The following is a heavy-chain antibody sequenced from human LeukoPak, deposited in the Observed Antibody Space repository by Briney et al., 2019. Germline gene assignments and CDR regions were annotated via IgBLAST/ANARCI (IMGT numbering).Heavy chain of an antibody. CDR3: ARDSLGVRRYGSGIGSFDP. D-gene: IGHD6-19*01. J-gene: IGHJ5*02. Sequence: GASVKVSCKASGYTFTSYYMHWVRQAPGQGLEWMGIINPSGGSTSYAQKFQGRVTMTRDTSTSTVYMELSSLRSEDTAVYYCARDSLGVRRYGSGIGSFDPWGQGTLVTVSS. V-gene: IGHV1-46*01. CDR1: GYTFTSYY. CDR2: INPSGGST.